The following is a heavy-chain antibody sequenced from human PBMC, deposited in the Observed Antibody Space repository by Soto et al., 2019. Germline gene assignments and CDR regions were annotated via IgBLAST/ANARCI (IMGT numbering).Heavy chain of an antibody. Sequence: QVQLVQSGAEVKKPGSSVKVSCKASGGTFSSDIFSWVRQAPGQGLEWLGGIIRVFGSANYAQKFEGRVTISADESTSRVYMELSGLSFEDTAVYYCARDGDVVAVRLRGVFDIWGQGSMVTVSS. CDR2: IIRVFGSA. V-gene: IGHV1-69*01. CDR1: GGTFSSDI. CDR3: ARDGDVVAVRLRGVFDI. D-gene: IGHD6-6*01. J-gene: IGHJ3*02.